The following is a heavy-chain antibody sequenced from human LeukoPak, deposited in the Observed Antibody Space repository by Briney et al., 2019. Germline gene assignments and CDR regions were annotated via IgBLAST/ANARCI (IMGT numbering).Heavy chain of an antibody. CDR2: INSDGSST. D-gene: IGHD3-10*01. CDR1: GFTFSTYW. Sequence: GGSLRLSCAASGFTFSTYWMHWVRQAPGKGLVWVSRINSDGSSTSYADSVKGRFTISRDNAKNTLYLQMNSLRAEDTAVYYCARDHRGSGSRYYYYYMDVWGKGTTVTISS. J-gene: IGHJ6*03. V-gene: IGHV3-74*01. CDR3: ARDHRGSGSRYYYYYMDV.